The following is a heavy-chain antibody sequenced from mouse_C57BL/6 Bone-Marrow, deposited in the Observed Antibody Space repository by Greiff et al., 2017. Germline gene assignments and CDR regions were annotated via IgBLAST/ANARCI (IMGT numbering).Heavy chain of an antibody. Sequence: EVKVVESGGDLVKPGGSLKLSCAASGFTFSSYGMSWVRQTPDKRLEWVATISSGGSYTYYPDSVKGRFTISRDNAKNTLYLQMSSLKSEDTAMYYCARHGWLLNYWGQGTTLTVSS. V-gene: IGHV5-6*01. J-gene: IGHJ2*01. CDR1: GFTFSSYG. CDR2: ISSGGSYT. D-gene: IGHD2-3*01. CDR3: ARHGWLLNY.